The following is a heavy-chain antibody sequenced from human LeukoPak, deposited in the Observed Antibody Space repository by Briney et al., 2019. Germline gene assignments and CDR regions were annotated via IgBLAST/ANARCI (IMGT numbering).Heavy chain of an antibody. Sequence: GASVKVSCKASGYTFTGYYMHWVRQAPGQGLEWMGWINPNSGGTNYAQKFQGRVTMTRDTSISTAYMELSRLRSDDTAVYYCARDMLYCSSTSCYVAFDIWGQGTMVTVSS. CDR3: ARDMLYCSSTSCYVAFDI. V-gene: IGHV1-2*02. J-gene: IGHJ3*02. CDR1: GYTFTGYY. D-gene: IGHD2-2*01. CDR2: INPNSGGT.